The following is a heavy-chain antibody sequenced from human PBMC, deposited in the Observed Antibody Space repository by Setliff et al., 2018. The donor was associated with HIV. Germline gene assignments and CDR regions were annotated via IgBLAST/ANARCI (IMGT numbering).Heavy chain of an antibody. CDR3: ARGLSFYDPGGFDY. CDR2: IYTSGST. D-gene: IGHD3-22*01. Sequence: SETLSLTCTVSGGPISSYYWSWIRQPPGKGLEWIGYIYTSGSTNYNPSLKSRVTISVDTSKNQFSLKLSSVTAADTAVYYCARGLSFYDPGGFDYWGQGTQVTVSS. J-gene: IGHJ4*02. CDR1: GGPISSYY. V-gene: IGHV4-4*09.